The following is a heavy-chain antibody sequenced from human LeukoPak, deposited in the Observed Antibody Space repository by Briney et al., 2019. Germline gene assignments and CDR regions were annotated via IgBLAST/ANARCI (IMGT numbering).Heavy chain of an antibody. J-gene: IGHJ6*02. V-gene: IGHV3-30-3*01. CDR2: ISYDGSNK. Sequence: HPGGSLRLSCAASGFTFSSYAMHWVRQAPGKGLEWVAVISYDGSNKYYADSVKGRFTISRDNSKNTLYLQMNSLRAEDTAVYYCAREPGSVRLATYYYYGMDVWGQGTTVTVSS. CDR1: GFTFSSYA. D-gene: IGHD6-19*01. CDR3: AREPGSVRLATYYYYGMDV.